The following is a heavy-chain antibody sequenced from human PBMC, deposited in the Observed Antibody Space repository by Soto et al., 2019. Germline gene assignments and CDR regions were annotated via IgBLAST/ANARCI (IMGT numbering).Heavy chain of an antibody. CDR1: GFTFSSYG. CDR3: AKPVSEVATTTFDY. J-gene: IGHJ4*02. V-gene: IGHV3-30*18. Sequence: GGSLRLSCAASGFTFSSYGMHWVRQAPGKGLEWVAVISYDGSNKYYADSVKGRFTISRDNSKNTLYLQMNSLRAEDTAVYYCAKPVSEVATTTFDYWGQGTLVTVSS. D-gene: IGHD5-12*01. CDR2: ISYDGSNK.